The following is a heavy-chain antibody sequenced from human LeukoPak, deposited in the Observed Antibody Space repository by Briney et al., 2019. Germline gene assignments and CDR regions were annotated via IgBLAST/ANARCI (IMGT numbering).Heavy chain of an antibody. CDR3: AKDRSSSFSGFLEY. CDR2: ISYSGSST. CDR1: VFTFSSYA. D-gene: IGHD6-6*01. J-gene: IGHJ4*02. V-gene: IGHV3-23*01. Sequence: GGSLRLSCAASVFTFSSYAMNWVRQAPGKGLEWVSAISYSGSSTYYADSVKGRFTISRDNSKNTLYLQMNSLRAEDTAVYYCAKDRSSSFSGFLEYWGQGTLVTVSS.